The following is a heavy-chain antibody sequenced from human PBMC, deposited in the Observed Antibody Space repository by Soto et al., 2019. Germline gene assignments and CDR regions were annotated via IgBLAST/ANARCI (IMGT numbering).Heavy chain of an antibody. CDR1: CGSISSGSYY. CDR2: IYYSGST. CDR3: AASEAQRLGPLGFDP. Sequence: PSETLPLTCTVSCGSISSGSYYWGWIRQPPGKGLEWIGSIYYSGSTYYNPSLKSRVTISVDTSKNQFSLKLSSVTAADTAVYYCAASEAQRLGPLGFDPWGQGPLVTVSS. D-gene: IGHD6-25*01. J-gene: IGHJ5*02. V-gene: IGHV4-39*01.